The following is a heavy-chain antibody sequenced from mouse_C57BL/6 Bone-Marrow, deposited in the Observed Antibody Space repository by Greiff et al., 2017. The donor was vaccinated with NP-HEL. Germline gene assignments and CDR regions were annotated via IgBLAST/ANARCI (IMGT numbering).Heavy chain of an antibody. J-gene: IGHJ2*01. V-gene: IGHV1-15*01. CDR2: IDPETGGT. Sequence: VQLVESGAELVRPGASVTLSCKASGYTFTDYEMHWVKQTPVHGLEWIGAIDPETGGTAYNQKFKGKAILTADKSSSTAYMELRSLTSEDSAVYYCTVSTMVTTGDYWGQGTTLTVSS. D-gene: IGHD2-2*01. CDR1: GYTFTDYE. CDR3: TVSTMVTTGDY.